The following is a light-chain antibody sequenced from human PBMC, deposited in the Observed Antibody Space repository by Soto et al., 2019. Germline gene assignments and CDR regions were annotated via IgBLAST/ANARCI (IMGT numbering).Light chain of an antibody. CDR1: QSVSSSY. CDR3: QQYDDSHYT. J-gene: IGKJ2*01. Sequence: EIVLTQSPGTLSLSPGERATLSCKASQSVSSSYLAWYQQKPGQAPRALIYGATTRATGIPDRFSGSGSGTAFTLTISRLEPADSATYYCQQYDDSHYTFGQGTKLEIK. CDR2: GAT. V-gene: IGKV3-20*01.